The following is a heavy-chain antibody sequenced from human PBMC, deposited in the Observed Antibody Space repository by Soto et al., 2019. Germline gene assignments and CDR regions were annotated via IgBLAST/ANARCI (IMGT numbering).Heavy chain of an antibody. V-gene: IGHV4-34*01. CDR1: GGSFSGYY. CDR2: INHSGST. D-gene: IGHD6-19*01. Sequence: PSETLSLTCAVYGGSFSGYYWSWIRQPPGKGLEWIGEINHSGSTNYNPSLKSRVTISVDTSKNQFSLKLSSVTAADTAVYYCARGRWYVGSGWYFDYWGQGTLVTVSS. CDR3: ARGRWYVGSGWYFDY. J-gene: IGHJ4*02.